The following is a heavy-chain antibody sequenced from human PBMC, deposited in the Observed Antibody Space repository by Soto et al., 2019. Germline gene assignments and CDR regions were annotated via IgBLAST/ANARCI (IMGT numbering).Heavy chain of an antibody. D-gene: IGHD3-10*01. Sequence: GGSLRLSCAASGFTFSSYAMSWVRQAPGKGLEWVSAISGSGGSTYYADSVKGRFTISRDNSKNTLYLQMNILRAEDTAVYYCAKVELLWFGEPRFDYWGQGTLVTVSS. V-gene: IGHV3-23*01. CDR1: GFTFSSYA. CDR2: ISGSGGST. J-gene: IGHJ4*02. CDR3: AKVELLWFGEPRFDY.